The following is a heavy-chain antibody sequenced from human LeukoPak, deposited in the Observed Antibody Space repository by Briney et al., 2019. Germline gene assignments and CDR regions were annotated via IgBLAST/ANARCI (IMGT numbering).Heavy chain of an antibody. D-gene: IGHD4-23*01. CDR2: IYYSGST. CDR3: ARDYGGNSNYYYYGMDV. Sequence: SETLSLTCTVSGGSISIYYWSWVRQPPGEGLGWIGYIYYSGSTNYNPSLKSRATISVDTSKSQFSLKLNSVTAEDTAVYYCARDYGGNSNYYYYGMDVWGQGTTVTVSS. J-gene: IGHJ6*02. CDR1: GGSISIYY. V-gene: IGHV4-59*01.